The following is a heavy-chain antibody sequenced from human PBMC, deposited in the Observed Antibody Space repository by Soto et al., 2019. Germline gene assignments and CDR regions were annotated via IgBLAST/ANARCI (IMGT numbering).Heavy chain of an antibody. Sequence: GGSLRLSCVASGFGFSTYGMHWVRQVPGKGLVWVARINSDGNTSTYADSVKGRFSISRDNTKNTLFLQMNGLRDDDTAVYYFTGDWVGDYGSEIYCPEFDLWGQRALVTVSS. V-gene: IGHV3-74*01. CDR1: GFGFSTYG. J-gene: IGHJ4*01. CDR2: INSDGNTS. CDR3: TGDWVGDYGSEIYCPEFDL. D-gene: IGHD3-10*01.